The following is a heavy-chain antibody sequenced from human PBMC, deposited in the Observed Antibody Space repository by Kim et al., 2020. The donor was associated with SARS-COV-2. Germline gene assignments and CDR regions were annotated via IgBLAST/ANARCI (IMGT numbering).Heavy chain of an antibody. Sequence: GESLKISCTASGYSFTNFWISWVRQLPGKGLEWMGRIDPSDSSAIYSPSFRGRVTISLDKSTTTAYLQWSSLKASDSAIFYCSRHGYDFSNGYFYYYCYGVDVWGQGATVTVSS. V-gene: IGHV5-10-1*01. D-gene: IGHD3-3*01. CDR2: IDPSDSSA. CDR1: GYSFTNFW. CDR3: SRHGYDFSNGYFYYYCYGVDV. J-gene: IGHJ6*02.